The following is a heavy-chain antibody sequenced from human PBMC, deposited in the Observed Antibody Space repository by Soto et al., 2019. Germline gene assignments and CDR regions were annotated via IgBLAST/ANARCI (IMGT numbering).Heavy chain of an antibody. J-gene: IGHJ5*02. Sequence: AGGSLRLSCAASGFTFSSYAMHWVRQAPGKGLEWVAVISYDGSNKYYADSVKGRFTISRDNSKNTLYLQMNSLRAEDTAVYYCARDTSLQYSSSSYNWFDPWGQGTLVTVSS. CDR1: GFTFSSYA. CDR2: ISYDGSNK. CDR3: ARDTSLQYSSSSYNWFDP. D-gene: IGHD6-6*01. V-gene: IGHV3-30-3*01.